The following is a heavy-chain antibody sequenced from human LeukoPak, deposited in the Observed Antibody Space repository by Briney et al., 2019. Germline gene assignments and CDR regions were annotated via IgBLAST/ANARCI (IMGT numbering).Heavy chain of an antibody. D-gene: IGHD5-18*01. CDR2: IYPGDSDT. CDR3: ARPTRPYSYGYVHFDY. V-gene: IGHV5-51*01. J-gene: IGHJ4*02. CDR1: GYGFTSYW. Sequence: GESLQISCKGSGYGFTSYWIGWVRQMPGKGLEWMGIIYPGDSDTRYSPSFQGQVTISADKSISTAYLQWSSLKASDTAMYYCARPTRPYSYGYVHFDYWGQGTLVTVSS.